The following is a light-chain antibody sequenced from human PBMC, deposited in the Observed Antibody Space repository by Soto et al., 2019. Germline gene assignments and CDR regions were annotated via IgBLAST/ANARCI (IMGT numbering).Light chain of an antibody. V-gene: IGLV2-14*01. Sequence: QSALAQPASVSGSPGQSITISCTGTNSDVGNYNYVSWYQQHPGKAPKLMIYEGTNRASGVSNRFSGSKSCNAASLTISGLQAEDEADYYCSSYTTSSTLHVVFGGGTKLTVL. CDR3: SSYTTSSTLHVV. CDR1: NSDVGNYNY. CDR2: EGT. J-gene: IGLJ2*01.